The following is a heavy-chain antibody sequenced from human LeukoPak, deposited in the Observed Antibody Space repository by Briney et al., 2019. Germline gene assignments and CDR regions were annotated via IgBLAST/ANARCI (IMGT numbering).Heavy chain of an antibody. J-gene: IGHJ4*02. CDR1: GGSISSSTYY. CDR3: ARDRGRGVNPFDY. V-gene: IGHV4-39*07. CDR2: IYYSGST. Sequence: SETLSLTCTVSGGSISSSTYYWGWIRQPPGKGLEWIGSIYYSGSTHYNPSLKSRVTISVDTSQNQFSLKLSSVTAADTAVYYCARDRGRGVNPFDYWGQGTLVTISS. D-gene: IGHD3-10*01.